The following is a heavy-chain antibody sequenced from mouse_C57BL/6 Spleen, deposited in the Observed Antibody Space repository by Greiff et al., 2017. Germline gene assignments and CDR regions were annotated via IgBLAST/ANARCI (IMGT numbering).Heavy chain of an antibody. V-gene: IGHV7-3*01. CDR3: ARSSKNDYDPLFAY. CDR1: GFTFTDYY. CDR2: IRHKANGYTT. Sequence: EVQLQESGGGLVQPGGSLSLSCAASGFTFTDYYMSWVRQPPGKALEWLGFIRHKANGYTTAYSASVKGRFTISRDNSQSILYLQMNALRAEDSATYYCARSSKNDYDPLFAYWGQGTLVTVSA. J-gene: IGHJ3*01. D-gene: IGHD2-4*01.